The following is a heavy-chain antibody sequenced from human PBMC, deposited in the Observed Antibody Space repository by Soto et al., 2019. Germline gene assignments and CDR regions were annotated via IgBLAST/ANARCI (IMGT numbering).Heavy chain of an antibody. CDR1: GYTFTSYG. V-gene: IGHV1-18*04. CDR2: ISAYNGNT. D-gene: IGHD6-19*01. Sequence: QVQLVQSGAEVKKPGASVKGSCKASGYTFTSYGISWVRQAPGQGLEWMGWISAYNGNTNYAQKLQGRVTMTTDTSTSTAYMELRSLRSDDTAVYYCARDQAVPPVHYYYCGMDVWGQGTTVTVSS. J-gene: IGHJ6*02. CDR3: ARDQAVPPVHYYYCGMDV.